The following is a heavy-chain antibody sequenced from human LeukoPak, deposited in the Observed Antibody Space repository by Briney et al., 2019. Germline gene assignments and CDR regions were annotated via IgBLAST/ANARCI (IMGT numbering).Heavy chain of an antibody. J-gene: IGHJ4*02. CDR2: IKSKTDGGTT. Sequence: GGSLRLSCAASGFTFSNAWMSWVRQAPGKGLEWVGRIKSKTDGGTTDYAAPVKGRFTISRDDSKTTLYLQMNGLKTEDTAVYFCAADSPVSMAHSFDYWGQGILVTVSS. CDR1: GFTFSNAW. D-gene: IGHD2-21*01. CDR3: AADSPVSMAHSFDY. V-gene: IGHV3-15*01.